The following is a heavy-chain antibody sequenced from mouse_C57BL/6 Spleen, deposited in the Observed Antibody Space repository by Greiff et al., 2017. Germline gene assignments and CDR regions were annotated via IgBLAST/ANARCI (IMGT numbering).Heavy chain of an antibody. J-gene: IGHJ2*01. V-gene: IGHV1-55*01. D-gene: IGHD1-1*01. CDR2: IYPGSGST. CDR3: ARLLAYGFDY. CDR1: GYTFTSYW. Sequence: VQLQQPGAELVKPGASVKMSCKASGYTFTSYWITWVKPRPGQGLEWIGVIYPGSGSTNYNEKFKSKATLTVDTASSTAYMQLSSLASEDSAVYYCARLLAYGFDYWGQGTTLTVSS.